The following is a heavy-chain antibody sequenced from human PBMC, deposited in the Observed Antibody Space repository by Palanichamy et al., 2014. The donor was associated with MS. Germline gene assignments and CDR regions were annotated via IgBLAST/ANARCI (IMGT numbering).Heavy chain of an antibody. CDR2: IYYSGST. CDR1: GGSTSSSSYY. D-gene: IGHD4-17*01. Sequence: QLQLQESGPGLVKPSETLSLTCTVSGGSTSSSSYYWDWIRQPPGKGLEWIGSIYYSGSTYYNPSLKSRVTISVDTSKNQFSLDLTSVTAADTAVYYCARRPYGDYTPPYFDYWGQGTLVTVSS. V-gene: IGHV4-39*01. CDR3: ARRPYGDYTPPYFDY. J-gene: IGHJ4*02.